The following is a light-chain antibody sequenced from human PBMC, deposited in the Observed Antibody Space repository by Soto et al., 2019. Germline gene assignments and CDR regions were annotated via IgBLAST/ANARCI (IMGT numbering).Light chain of an antibody. Sequence: EIVLTQSPATLSLSPGERATLSCRASQSFGSHLAWYQQKPGQAPRLLIYDASNRATDIPDRFSGSGSGTDFTLTISRLEPEDFAVYYCQQYGSSLYTFGQGTKLEIK. CDR3: QQYGSSLYT. J-gene: IGKJ2*01. CDR1: QSFGSH. CDR2: DAS. V-gene: IGKV3-20*01.